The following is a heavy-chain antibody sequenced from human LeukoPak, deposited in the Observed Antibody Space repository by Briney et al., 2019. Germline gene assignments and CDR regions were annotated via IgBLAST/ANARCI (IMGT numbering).Heavy chain of an antibody. D-gene: IGHD6-19*01. CDR2: IKQDGSEK. J-gene: IGHJ5*02. CDR1: GFTFSSYW. Sequence: GGSLRLSCAASGFTFSSYWMSWVRQAPGKGLEWVANIKQDGSEKYYVDSVKGRFTISRDNAKNSLYLQMSSLRAEDTAVYYCAKVGAVAGTNWFDPWGQGTLVTVSS. CDR3: AKVGAVAGTNWFDP. V-gene: IGHV3-7*01.